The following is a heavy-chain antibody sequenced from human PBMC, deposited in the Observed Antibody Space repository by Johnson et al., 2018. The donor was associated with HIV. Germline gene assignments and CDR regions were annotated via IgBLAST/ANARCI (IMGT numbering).Heavy chain of an antibody. CDR1: GFTFSSYW. CDR2: INHDVSAI. D-gene: IGHD3-3*01. Sequence: EVQLVESGGGLVQPGGSLRLSCAASGFTFSSYWMSWVRQAPGKGPEWVANINHDVSAIHYVDSVKGRFTISRDNAKNTLYLQMNSLRAEDTAVYYCAKDLGWFSGFDIWGPGTMVTVSS. CDR3: AKDLGWFSGFDI. J-gene: IGHJ3*02. V-gene: IGHV3-7*01.